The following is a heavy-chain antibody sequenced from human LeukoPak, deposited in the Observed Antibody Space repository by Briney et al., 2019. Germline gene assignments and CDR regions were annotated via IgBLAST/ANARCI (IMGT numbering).Heavy chain of an antibody. V-gene: IGHV3-74*01. Sequence: GGSLRLSCAASGFTFSSYWMHWVRQAPGKGLVWVSRINSDGSSTSYADSVKGRFTISRDNAKNSLYLQMNSLRAEDTAVYYCARGGGYGGYDGTFDYWGQGTLVTVSS. D-gene: IGHD5-12*01. CDR2: INSDGSST. CDR1: GFTFSSYW. J-gene: IGHJ4*02. CDR3: ARGGGYGGYDGTFDY.